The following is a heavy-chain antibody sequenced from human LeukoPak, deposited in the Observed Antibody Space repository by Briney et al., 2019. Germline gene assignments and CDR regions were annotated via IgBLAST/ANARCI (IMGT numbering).Heavy chain of an antibody. CDR3: ARDVPLYCSSTSCYSFYFDY. V-gene: IGHV3-30*02. J-gene: IGHJ4*02. D-gene: IGHD2-2*01. Sequence: GGSLRLSCAASGFTFSSYGMHWVRQAPGKGLEWVAYIRYDGSNKYYADSVKGRFTISRDNSKNTLYLQMNSLRAEDTAVYYCARDVPLYCSSTSCYSFYFDYWGQGTLVTVSS. CDR2: IRYDGSNK. CDR1: GFTFSSYG.